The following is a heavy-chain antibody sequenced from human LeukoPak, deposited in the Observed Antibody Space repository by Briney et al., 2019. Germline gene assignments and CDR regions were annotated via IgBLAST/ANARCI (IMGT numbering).Heavy chain of an antibody. Sequence: GGSLRLSCAASGFTFSSYAMSWVRQAPGKGLEWVSAISGSGGSTYYADSVKGRFTISRDNSKNTLYLQMNSLRAEDTAVYYCARDTSSGYSSGWAFYYYYYMDVWGKGTTVTVSS. CDR3: ARDTSSGYSSGWAFYYYYYMDV. CDR1: GFTFSSYA. CDR2: ISGSGGST. D-gene: IGHD6-19*01. J-gene: IGHJ6*03. V-gene: IGHV3-23*01.